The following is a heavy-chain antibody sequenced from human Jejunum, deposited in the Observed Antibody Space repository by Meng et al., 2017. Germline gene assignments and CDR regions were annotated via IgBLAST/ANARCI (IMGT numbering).Heavy chain of an antibody. CDR1: GGSISSSSYY. CDR3: ARALGAYGDSGFAY. D-gene: IGHD4-17*01. CDR2: IYDSGST. J-gene: IGHJ4*02. V-gene: IGHV4-39*07. Sequence: QLQLQESGPGLVKPSETLSLICTVSGGSISSSSYYWGWIRQPPGKGLEWIGSIYDSGSTYYNPSLKSRVTISVDTSKNQFSLKLSSVTAADTAVYFCARALGAYGDSGFAYWGQGALVTVSS.